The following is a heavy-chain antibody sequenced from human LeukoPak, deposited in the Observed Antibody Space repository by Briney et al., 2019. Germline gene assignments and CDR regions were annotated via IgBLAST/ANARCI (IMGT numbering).Heavy chain of an antibody. D-gene: IGHD3-3*01. V-gene: IGHV3-23*01. CDR2: ISGNGDNT. CDR1: GFTFGSHA. CDR3: AKDYRGSGYFFDI. J-gene: IGHJ3*02. Sequence: GGSLRLSCAASGFTFGSHAMGWVRQPPGKGLEWVSVISGNGDNTYYADSVKGRFTISRDNSKNTLSSLLNSLRAEDTAIYYCAKDYRGSGYFFDIWGQGTMVTVSS.